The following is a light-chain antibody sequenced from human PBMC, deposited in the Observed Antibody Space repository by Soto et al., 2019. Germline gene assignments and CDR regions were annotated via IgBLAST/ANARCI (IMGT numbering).Light chain of an antibody. Sequence: QSALTQPASVSGPPGQSIAISCTGTSSDVGTYNHVSWYQQHAGKAPKLMIYDVTNRPSGVSNRFSGSKSGNTASLTISGLQAEDEADYYCSSYTSSNTYVFGTGTKLTVL. J-gene: IGLJ1*01. CDR3: SSYTSSNTYV. CDR1: SSDVGTYNH. CDR2: DVT. V-gene: IGLV2-14*03.